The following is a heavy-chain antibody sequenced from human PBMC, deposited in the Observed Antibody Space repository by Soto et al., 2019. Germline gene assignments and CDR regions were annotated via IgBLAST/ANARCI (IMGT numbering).Heavy chain of an antibody. V-gene: IGHV3-74*01. J-gene: IGHJ3*01. CDR2: INNAGSDT. CDR1: GFTFSSFV. CDR3: VRDRDGYNF. Sequence: EVQLVESGGGLVQPGGSLRLSCAASGFTFSSFVMHWVRQAPGNGLVWVSRINNAGSDTRYADSVKGRFTISRDNARNTRYLQMSSLRVEDTAVYFCVRDRDGYNFWGQGTMVTVSS. D-gene: IGHD5-18*01.